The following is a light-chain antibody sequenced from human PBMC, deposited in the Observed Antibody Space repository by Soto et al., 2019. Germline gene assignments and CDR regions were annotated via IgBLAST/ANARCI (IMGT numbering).Light chain of an antibody. CDR3: QQYYSTWT. CDR1: QSVLYSSNNKNY. J-gene: IGKJ1*01. Sequence: DIVMTQSPDSLAVRLGERASINCKSSQSVLYSSNNKNYLAWYQQKPGQPPKLLIYWASTRESGVPDRFSGSGSGTDFTLTISSLQAEDVAVYYCQQYYSTWTFGQGTKVEIK. V-gene: IGKV4-1*01. CDR2: WAS.